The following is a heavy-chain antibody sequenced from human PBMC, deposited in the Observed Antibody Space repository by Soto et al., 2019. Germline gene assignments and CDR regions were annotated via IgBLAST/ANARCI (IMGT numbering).Heavy chain of an antibody. Sequence: PGGSLRLSCAASGFTFNNYGMNWVRQAPGKGLEWVAIISNDGSNKYYIESVRGRFTIARDNSKNMLFLQMNSLRVEDTAVYFCTKDGRFDSDGSLYYYYYGMDVWGQGTTVPSP. CDR2: ISNDGSNK. CDR3: TKDGRFDSDGSLYYYYYGMDV. D-gene: IGHD2-15*01. CDR1: GFTFNNYG. J-gene: IGHJ6*02. V-gene: IGHV3-30*18.